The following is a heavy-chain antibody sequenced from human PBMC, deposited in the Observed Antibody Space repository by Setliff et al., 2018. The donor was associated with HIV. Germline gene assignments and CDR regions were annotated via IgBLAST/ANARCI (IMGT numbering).Heavy chain of an antibody. Sequence: SETLSLTCAVYGGSFNGYSWTWIRQPPGKGLEWIGGINHSGSTNYNPSLKSRVTISVDTSKNQFSLKLSSVTAADTAVYYCGRIPYGSGSFGWFDPWGRGTLVTVSS. D-gene: IGHD3-10*01. CDR1: GGSFNGYS. CDR3: GRIPYGSGSFGWFDP. CDR2: INHSGST. V-gene: IGHV4-34*01. J-gene: IGHJ5*02.